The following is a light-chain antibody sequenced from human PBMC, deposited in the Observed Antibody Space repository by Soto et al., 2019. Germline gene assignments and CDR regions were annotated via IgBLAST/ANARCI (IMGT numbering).Light chain of an antibody. J-gene: IGLJ1*01. V-gene: IGLV2-11*01. CDR1: NRDVDAYDF. CDR2: EVS. CDR3: CSFAGSFYV. Sequence: APTEPGSLSGSPGPSGAISCTGTNRDVDAYDFVSWYQHHPGKAPKLIISEVSKRPSGVSHRFSGSKSGNTASLTISGLQAEDEADYFCCSFAGSFYVFGTGTKVTVL.